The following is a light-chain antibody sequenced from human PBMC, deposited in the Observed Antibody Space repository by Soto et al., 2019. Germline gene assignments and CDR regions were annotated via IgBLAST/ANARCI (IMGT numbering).Light chain of an antibody. Sequence: QSVLTQPASVSGSPGQSITISCTGTSSDVGGYNDVCWYQQHPGQTPKLIILEVSKRPSGVSNRFSGSKSGNTASLTISGLQDEDEAAYSRSSFTSRITYVFGTGTKVTV. CDR3: SSFTSRITYV. CDR2: EVS. V-gene: IGLV2-14*01. J-gene: IGLJ1*01. CDR1: SSDVGGYND.